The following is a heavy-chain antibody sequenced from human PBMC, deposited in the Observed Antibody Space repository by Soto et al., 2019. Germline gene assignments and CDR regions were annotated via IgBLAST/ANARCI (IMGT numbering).Heavy chain of an antibody. Sequence: GGSLSLSCAASGFTFTTYAMSWVRQPPGKGLEWVSTISSGGGSTYYADSVKGRFTISRDTSKNNLKLQMNSLRAEDTAEYSCAKCRTGSLDCMDDWGQGTTVTVSS. V-gene: IGHV3-23*01. J-gene: IGHJ6*02. CDR2: ISSGGGST. CDR1: GFTFTTYA. CDR3: AKCRTGSLDCMDD. D-gene: IGHD1-26*01.